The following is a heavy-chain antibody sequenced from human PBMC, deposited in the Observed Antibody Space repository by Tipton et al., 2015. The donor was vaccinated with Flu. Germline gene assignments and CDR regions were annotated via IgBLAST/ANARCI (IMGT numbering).Heavy chain of an antibody. CDR2: IIPIFGTA. V-gene: IGHV1-69*06. D-gene: IGHD2-8*01. Sequence: QLVQSGAEVKKPGASVKVSCKASGGTFSSYAISWVRQAPGQGLEWMGGIIPIFGTANYAQKFQGRVTITADKSTSTAYMELSSLRSEDTAVYYCAGASMVYARDAFDIWGQGTMVTVSS. J-gene: IGHJ3*02. CDR3: AGASMVYARDAFDI. CDR1: GGTFSSYA.